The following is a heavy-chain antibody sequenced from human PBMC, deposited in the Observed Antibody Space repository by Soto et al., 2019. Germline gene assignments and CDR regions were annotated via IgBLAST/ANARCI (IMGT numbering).Heavy chain of an antibody. Sequence: QVQLVESGGGVVQPGRSLRLSCAASGFTFSSYGMHWVRQAPGKGLEWVAVISYDGSNKYYADSVKGQFTISRDNSKNTLYLQMNSLRAEDTAVYYCARTEYDGSYNYWGQGTLVTVSS. V-gene: IGHV3-30*03. CDR3: ARTEYDGSYNY. CDR2: ISYDGSNK. CDR1: GFTFSSYG. D-gene: IGHD3-10*01. J-gene: IGHJ4*02.